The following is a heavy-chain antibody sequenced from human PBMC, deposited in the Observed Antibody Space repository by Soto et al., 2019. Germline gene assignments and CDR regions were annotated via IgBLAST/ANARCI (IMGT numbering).Heavy chain of an antibody. CDR3: ARGGAYIVATIGGDY. CDR2: IYHSGST. Sequence: SETLSLTCAVSGYSISSGYYWGWIRQPPGKGLEWIGSIYHSGSTYYNPSLKSRVTISVDTSKNQFSLKLSSVTAADTAVYYCARGGAYIVATIGGDYWGQGTLVTV. CDR1: GYSISSGYY. D-gene: IGHD5-12*01. V-gene: IGHV4-38-2*01. J-gene: IGHJ4*02.